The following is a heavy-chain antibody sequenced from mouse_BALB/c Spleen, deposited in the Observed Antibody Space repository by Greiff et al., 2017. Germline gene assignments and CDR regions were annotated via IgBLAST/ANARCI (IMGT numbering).Heavy chain of an antibody. CDR3: AREETLYWYFDV. CDR1: GFSLTSYG. Sequence: VKLVESGPGLVAPSQSLSITCTVSGFSLTSYGVHWVRQPPGKGLEWLGVIWAGGSTNYNSALMSRLSISKDNSKSQVFLKMNSLQTDDTAMYYCAREETLYWYFDVWGAGTTVTVSS. CDR2: IWAGGST. V-gene: IGHV2-9*02. J-gene: IGHJ1*01.